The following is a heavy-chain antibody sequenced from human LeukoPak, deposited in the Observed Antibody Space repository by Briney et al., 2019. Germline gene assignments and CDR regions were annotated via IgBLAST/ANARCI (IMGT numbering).Heavy chain of an antibody. Sequence: PGRSLRLSCAASGFIFSHHGMHWVRQATGKGLEWVAVIWSDATNIFYADSVKGRFTISRDNSQNTVFLQMNSLRVKDTAIYYCARDAQRGFDYSDSLKNWGHGTLVTVSS. D-gene: IGHD4-11*01. V-gene: IGHV3-33*01. CDR1: GFIFSHHG. CDR3: ARDAQRGFDYSDSLKN. CDR2: IWSDATNI. J-gene: IGHJ4*01.